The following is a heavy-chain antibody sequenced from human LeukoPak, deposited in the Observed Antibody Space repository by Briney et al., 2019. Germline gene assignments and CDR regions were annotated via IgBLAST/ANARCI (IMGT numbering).Heavy chain of an antibody. J-gene: IGHJ4*02. CDR1: GASISSYY. V-gene: IGHV4-59*01. CDR2: IYYSGST. CDR3: ARESSHYYDSSGYQHFDY. D-gene: IGHD3-22*01. Sequence: SETLSLTCTVSGASISSYYWSWIRQPAGKGLEWIGHIYYSGSTNYNPSLKSRVTISVDTSKNQFSLKLSSVTAADTAVYYCARESSHYYDSSGYQHFDYWGQGTLVTVSS.